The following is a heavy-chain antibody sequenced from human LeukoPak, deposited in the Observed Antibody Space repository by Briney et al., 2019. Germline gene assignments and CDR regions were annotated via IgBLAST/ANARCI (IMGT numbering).Heavy chain of an antibody. CDR2: IYSGGST. CDR3: ARGGDCSSTSCPHYYFDY. D-gene: IGHD2-2*01. Sequence: GGSLRLSCAASGFTFSSNYMSWVRQAPGKGLEWVSVIYSGGSTYYADSVKGRFTISRDNSKNTLYLQMNSLRAEDTAVYYCARGGDCSSTSCPHYYFDYWGQGTLVTVSS. CDR1: GFTFSSNY. V-gene: IGHV3-53*01. J-gene: IGHJ4*02.